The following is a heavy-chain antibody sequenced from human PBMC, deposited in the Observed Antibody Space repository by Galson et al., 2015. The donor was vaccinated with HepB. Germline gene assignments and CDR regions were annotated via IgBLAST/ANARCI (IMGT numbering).Heavy chain of an antibody. CDR1: GFTFSSYS. CDR2: ISSRSTYI. D-gene: IGHD5-12*01. J-gene: IGHJ4*02. V-gene: IGHV3-21*01. Sequence: SLRLSCAASGFTFSSYSMNWVRQAPGRGLEWVSSISSRSTYIYYADSVKGRFTISRDDAKNSLYLQMNSLRAEGTAVYYCARGPYSGYDFFDYWGQGTLVTVSS. CDR3: ARGPYSGYDFFDY.